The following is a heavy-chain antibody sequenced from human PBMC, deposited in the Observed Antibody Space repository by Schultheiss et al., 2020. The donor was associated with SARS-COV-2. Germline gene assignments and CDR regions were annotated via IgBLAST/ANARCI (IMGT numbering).Heavy chain of an antibody. V-gene: IGHV1-8*03. CDR3: ARRAYYYYGMDV. CDR2: MNPNSGNT. Sequence: ASVKVSCKASGGTFSSYTISWVRQATGQGLEWMGWMNPNSGNTGYAQKFQGRVTITRNTSISTAYMELSSLRSEDTAVYYCARRAYYYYGMDVWGQGTTVTVSS. J-gene: IGHJ6*02. CDR1: GGTFSSYT.